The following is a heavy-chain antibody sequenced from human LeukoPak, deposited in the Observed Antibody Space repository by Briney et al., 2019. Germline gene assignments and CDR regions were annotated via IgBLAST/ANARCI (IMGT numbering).Heavy chain of an antibody. CDR3: ARVLVVSGWTNIDY. J-gene: IGHJ4*02. CDR2: IWYDGSNK. CDR1: GFTFSRYT. D-gene: IGHD6-19*01. V-gene: IGHV3-33*08. Sequence: GMSLRLSCAASGFTFSRYTMHWVRQAPGKAPEWVSFIWYDGSNKYYADSVKGRFTISRDNSKNTLYLQMNSLRAEDTAVYYCARVLVVSGWTNIDYWGQGTLVTVSS.